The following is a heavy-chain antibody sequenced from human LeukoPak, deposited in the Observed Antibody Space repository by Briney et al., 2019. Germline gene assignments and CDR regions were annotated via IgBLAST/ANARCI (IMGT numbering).Heavy chain of an antibody. J-gene: IGHJ4*02. Sequence: ASVKVSCKASGYTFTGYYMHWMRQAPGQGLEWMGWINPNSGGTNYAQKFQGRVTMTRDTSISTAYMELSRLRSDDTAVYYCARGRFGELLFSFDYWGQGTLVTVSS. CDR2: INPNSGGT. CDR3: ARGRFGELLFSFDY. CDR1: GYTFTGYY. D-gene: IGHD3-10*01. V-gene: IGHV1-2*02.